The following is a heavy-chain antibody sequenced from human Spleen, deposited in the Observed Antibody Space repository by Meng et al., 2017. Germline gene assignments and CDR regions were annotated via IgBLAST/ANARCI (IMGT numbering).Heavy chain of an antibody. Sequence: QLQLQELGPGLVKPSETLSLTCTVSGGSITTNNYYWGWIRQPPGKGLEWIGSIGHSGITYYTPSLKSRVTVSIDTSKSQFSLKLTSVTAADTAVYYCVRSSGWVRTGFDPWGQGTLVTVSS. CDR3: VRSSGWVRTGFDP. J-gene: IGHJ5*02. D-gene: IGHD6-19*01. V-gene: IGHV4-39*01. CDR1: GGSITTNNYY. CDR2: IGHSGIT.